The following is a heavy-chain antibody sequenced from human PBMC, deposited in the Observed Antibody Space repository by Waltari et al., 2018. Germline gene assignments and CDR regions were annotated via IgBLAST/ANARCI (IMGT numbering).Heavy chain of an antibody. V-gene: IGHV3-74*01. J-gene: IGHJ4*02. CDR1: GFMFSGYW. CDR2: ISTDGSIT. CDR3: TSHYYDNDAYYDVY. D-gene: IGHD3-22*01. Sequence: EVHLVESGGGLIQPGRSLRLSCTASGFMFSGYWMHWVRQAPGEGLVCVARISTDGSITDYAESVKGRFTISRDNAKNTLYLQMSSLRAEDTAMYFWTSHYYDNDAYYDVYWGQGTLVTVSS.